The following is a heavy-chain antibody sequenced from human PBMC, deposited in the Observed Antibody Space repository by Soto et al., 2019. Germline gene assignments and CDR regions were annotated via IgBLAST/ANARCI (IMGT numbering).Heavy chain of an antibody. Sequence: QVQLVEAGGGVVQPGRSLRLSCAASGFTFSTYGMYWVRQAPVRGLEWVAVISDDGSDRYYADSVKGRFSISRDNSKNTLYLQMNSLRAEDTALYYCAKDQTHARDIWGQGTMVTVSA. CDR2: ISDDGSDR. V-gene: IGHV3-30*18. CDR1: GFTFSTYG. CDR3: AKDQTHARDI. J-gene: IGHJ3*02.